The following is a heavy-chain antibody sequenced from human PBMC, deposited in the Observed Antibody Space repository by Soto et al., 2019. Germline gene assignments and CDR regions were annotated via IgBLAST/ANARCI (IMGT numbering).Heavy chain of an antibody. V-gene: IGHV3-21*01. Sequence: PGGSLRLSCAASGFTFSSYSMNWVRQAPGKGLEWVSSISSSSSYIYYADTVKGRFTISRDNAKNSLYLQMNSLRAEDTAVYYCARVVDPHYYYGMDVWGQGATVTVSS. CDR2: ISSSSSYI. J-gene: IGHJ6*02. CDR1: GFTFSSYS. CDR3: ARVVDPHYYYGMDV. D-gene: IGHD2-15*01.